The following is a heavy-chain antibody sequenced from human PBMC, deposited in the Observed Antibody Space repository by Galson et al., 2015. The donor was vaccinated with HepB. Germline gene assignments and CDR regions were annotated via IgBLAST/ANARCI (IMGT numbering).Heavy chain of an antibody. CDR3: AAGILGPITMIVVNYWYFDL. V-gene: IGHV1-18*04. CDR2: ISAYNGNT. CDR1: GYTFTSYG. Sequence: SVKVSCKASGYTFTSYGISWVRQAPGQGLEWMGWISAYNGNTNYAQKLQGRVTMTTDTSTSTAYMELSSLRSGDTAVYYCAAGILGPITMIVVNYWYFDLWGRGTLVTVSS. D-gene: IGHD3-22*01. J-gene: IGHJ2*01.